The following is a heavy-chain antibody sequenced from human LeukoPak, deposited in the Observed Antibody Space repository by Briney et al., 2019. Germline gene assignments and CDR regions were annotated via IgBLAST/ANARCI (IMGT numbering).Heavy chain of an antibody. Sequence: ASVKVSCKASGYTFTGYYIHWVRQAPGQGLEWMGWIYPYSGDTNYAQNFQGRVTMTRDTSISTAYMEQSSLKSDDTAVYYCARDRNSGSSLDIWGQGTMLTVSS. CDR3: ARDRNSGSSLDI. D-gene: IGHD6-6*01. CDR1: GYTFTGYY. V-gene: IGHV1-2*02. J-gene: IGHJ3*02. CDR2: IYPYSGDT.